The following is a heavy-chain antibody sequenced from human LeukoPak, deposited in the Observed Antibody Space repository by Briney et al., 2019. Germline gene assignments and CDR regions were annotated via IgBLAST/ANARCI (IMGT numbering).Heavy chain of an antibody. CDR2: IYHSGST. Sequence: PSETLSLTCAVSGGSISSGGYSWSWIRQPPGKGLEWIGYIYHSGSTYYNPSLKSRVTISVDRSKNQFSLKLSSVTAADTAVYYFARGGSGHYYDSSGYSSLVGAFDIWGQGTMVTVSS. CDR1: GGSISSGGYS. CDR3: ARGGSGHYYDSSGYSSLVGAFDI. J-gene: IGHJ3*02. V-gene: IGHV4-30-2*01. D-gene: IGHD3-22*01.